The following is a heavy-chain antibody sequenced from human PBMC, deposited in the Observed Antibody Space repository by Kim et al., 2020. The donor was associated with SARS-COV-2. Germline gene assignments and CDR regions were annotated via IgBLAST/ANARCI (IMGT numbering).Heavy chain of an antibody. CDR2: IKQDGSGK. CDR1: GFTFSSYW. J-gene: IGHJ5*02. V-gene: IGHV3-7*01. Sequence: GGSLRLSCAASGFTFSSYWMSWVRQAPGKGLEWVANIKQDGSGKYYVDSVKGRFTISRDNAKNSLYLQMNSLRAEDTAVYYCAREGVRARRGMGLNLFDPWGQGTLAAVSS. D-gene: IGHD6-6*01. CDR3: AREGVRARRGMGLNLFDP.